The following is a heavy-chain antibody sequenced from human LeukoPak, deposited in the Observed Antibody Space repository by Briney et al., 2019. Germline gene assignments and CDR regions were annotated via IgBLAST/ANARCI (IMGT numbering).Heavy chain of an antibody. Sequence: ASVKVSCKASGYTFSDYYMHWVRQAPGQGLEWMGGIIPIFGTANYAQKFQGRVTITADESTSTAYMELSSLRSEDTAVYYCARGDYDSSGCPLWGQGTLVTVPS. J-gene: IGHJ4*02. CDR1: GYTFSDYY. CDR3: ARGDYDSSGCPL. D-gene: IGHD3-22*01. CDR2: IIPIFGTA. V-gene: IGHV1-69*13.